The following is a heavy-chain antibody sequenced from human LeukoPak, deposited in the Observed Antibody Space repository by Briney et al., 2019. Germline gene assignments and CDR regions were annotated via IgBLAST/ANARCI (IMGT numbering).Heavy chain of an antibody. CDR2: IYYSGST. CDR1: GGSISSYY. CDR3: ARVTGVVGAFGI. J-gene: IGHJ3*02. D-gene: IGHD3-3*01. Sequence: PSETLSLTCTVSGGSISSYYWSWIRQPPGKGLEWIGYIYYSGSTNYNPSLKSRVTISVDTSKNQFSLKLSSVTAADTAVYYCARVTGVVGAFGIWGQGTMVTVSS. V-gene: IGHV4-59*01.